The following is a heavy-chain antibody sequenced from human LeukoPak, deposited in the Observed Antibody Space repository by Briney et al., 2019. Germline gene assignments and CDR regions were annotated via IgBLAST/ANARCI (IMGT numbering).Heavy chain of an antibody. CDR1: GGSISSNTYF. Sequence: SETLSLICNVSGGSISSNTYFWGWIRRPPGKGLEWIGSIRYSGSTYYNPPLKSRVTISVDTSKNQFSLNLSSLTAADTAVYYCATSDTVSTYNWFDPWGQGTLVTVS. CDR2: IRYSGST. J-gene: IGHJ5*02. V-gene: IGHV4-39*01. CDR3: ATSDTVSTYNWFDP. D-gene: IGHD5/OR15-5a*01.